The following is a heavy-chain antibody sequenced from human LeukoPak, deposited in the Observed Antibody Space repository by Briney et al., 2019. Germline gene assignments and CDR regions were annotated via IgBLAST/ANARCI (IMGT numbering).Heavy chain of an antibody. Sequence: GGSLRLSCAASGFTFSSYGMHWVRQAPGKGLEWVAVIWYDGSNKYYADSVEGRFTISRDNSKNTLYLQMNSLRAEDTAVYYCARTGEQQLVPGGGNWFDPWGQGTLVTVSS. CDR2: IWYDGSNK. V-gene: IGHV3-33*01. CDR3: ARTGEQQLVPGGGNWFDP. J-gene: IGHJ5*02. CDR1: GFTFSSYG. D-gene: IGHD6-13*01.